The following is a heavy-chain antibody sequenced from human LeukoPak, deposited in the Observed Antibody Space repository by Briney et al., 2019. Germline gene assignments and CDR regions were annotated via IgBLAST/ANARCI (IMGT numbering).Heavy chain of an antibody. CDR2: INPNSGGT. Sequence: ASVKVSCKASGYTFTGYYMHWVRQAPGQGLEWMGWINPNSGGTNYAQKFQGRVTMTRDTSISTAYMELSRLRSGDTAVYYCARDLADYGYYYYYYGMDVWGQGTTVTVSS. CDR1: GYTFTGYY. D-gene: IGHD3-16*01. V-gene: IGHV1-2*02. CDR3: ARDLADYGYYYYYYGMDV. J-gene: IGHJ6*02.